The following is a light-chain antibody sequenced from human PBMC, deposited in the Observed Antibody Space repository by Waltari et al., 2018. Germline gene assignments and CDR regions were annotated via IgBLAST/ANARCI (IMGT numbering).Light chain of an antibody. CDR2: DVT. Sequence: QSALTQPASVSGSPGQSITISCTRTSSDVGGYNFVSWYQQHPGKVPKLIIYDVTNRPSGVSNRFSGSKSGNTASLTISGLQAEDEADYYCSSYTTSSTYVFGTGTKVTVL. CDR1: SSDVGGYNF. CDR3: SSYTTSSTYV. V-gene: IGLV2-14*03. J-gene: IGLJ1*01.